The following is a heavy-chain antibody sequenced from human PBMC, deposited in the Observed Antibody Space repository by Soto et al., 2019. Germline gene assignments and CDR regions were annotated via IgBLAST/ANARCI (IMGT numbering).Heavy chain of an antibody. CDR2: INHSGST. V-gene: IGHV4-34*01. Sequence: QVQLQQWGAGLLKPSETLSLTCAVYGGSFSGYYWSWIRQPPGKGLEWIGEINHSGSTNYNPSLKSRVTISVDTSKNQFSLKLGSVTAADTAVYYCARGRLSGYYYYYMDVWGKGTTVTVSS. CDR3: ARGRLSGYYYYYMDV. D-gene: IGHD1-26*01. CDR1: GGSFSGYY. J-gene: IGHJ6*03.